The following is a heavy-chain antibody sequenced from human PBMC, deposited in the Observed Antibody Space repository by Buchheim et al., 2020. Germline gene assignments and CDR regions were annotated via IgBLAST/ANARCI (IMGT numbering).Heavy chain of an antibody. V-gene: IGHV3-64*01. CDR2: ISSNGGST. CDR3: ARGAVAGAFYFDY. CDR1: GFTFSTYA. Sequence: EVQLVESGGGLVQPGGSLRLSCAASGFTFSTYAMHWVRQAPGKGLEYLSGISSNGGSTYYANSVKGRFTISRDNSKNTLYLQMDSLRAEDMAVYYCARGAVAGAFYFDYWGQGTL. J-gene: IGHJ4*02. D-gene: IGHD6-19*01.